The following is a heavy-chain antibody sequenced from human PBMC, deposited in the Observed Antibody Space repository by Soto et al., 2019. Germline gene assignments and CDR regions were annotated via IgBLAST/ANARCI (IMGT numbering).Heavy chain of an antibody. V-gene: IGHV3-48*03. Sequence: GGSLRLSCVGSGFTFSSFEMNWVRQTPGKGLEWLSYIGRSGETIYYADSVKGRFTISRDNAKSSLFLQMNGLRDEDTGIYYCARDSRGGAARRPTFYYWGRGTLDTVS. J-gene: IGHJ4*02. D-gene: IGHD6-6*01. CDR3: ARDSRGGAARRPTFYY. CDR1: GFTFSSFE. CDR2: IGRSGETI.